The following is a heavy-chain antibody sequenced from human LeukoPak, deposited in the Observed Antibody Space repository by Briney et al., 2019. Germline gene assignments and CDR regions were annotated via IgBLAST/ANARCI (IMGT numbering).Heavy chain of an antibody. J-gene: IGHJ6*03. Sequence: SETLSLTCTVSGYSISSGYYWSWIRQPPGKGLEWIGEINYSGSTNYNPSLKSRVTVSVDTSKNQFSLKLSSVTAADTAVYYCARTTEAHSWRTRYYDYYMDVWGKGTTVTVSS. D-gene: IGHD6-13*01. V-gene: IGHV4-38-2*02. CDR1: GYSISSGYY. CDR2: INYSGST. CDR3: ARTTEAHSWRTRYYDYYMDV.